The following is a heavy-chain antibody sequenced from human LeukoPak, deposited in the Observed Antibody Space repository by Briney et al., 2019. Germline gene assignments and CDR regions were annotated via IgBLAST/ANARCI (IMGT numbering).Heavy chain of an antibody. CDR2: ISGSGGST. D-gene: IGHD3-3*01. CDR3: AKAYKNYDFWSGYSGPFDY. J-gene: IGHJ4*02. Sequence: GGSLRLSCAASGFTFSSYAMSWVRQAPGKGLEWVSAISGSGGSTYYADSVKGRFTICRDNSKNTLYLQMNSLRAEDTAVYHCAKAYKNYDFWSGYSGPFDYWGQGTLVTVSS. CDR1: GFTFSSYA. V-gene: IGHV3-23*01.